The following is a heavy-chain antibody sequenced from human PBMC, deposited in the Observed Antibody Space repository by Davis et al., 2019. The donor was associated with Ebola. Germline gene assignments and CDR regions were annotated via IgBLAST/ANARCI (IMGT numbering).Heavy chain of an antibody. CDR1: GFTFSSYT. CDR3: ASDSSGYYGNFDY. D-gene: IGHD3-22*01. J-gene: IGHJ4*02. V-gene: IGHV3-21*01. CDR2: ISSSSSYI. Sequence: GGSLRLSCAASGFTFSSYTMNWVRQAPGKGLEWVSSISSSSSYIYFADSVRGRFTISRDNAKNSLYLQMNSLRAEDTAVYYCASDSSGYYGNFDYWGQGTLVTVSS.